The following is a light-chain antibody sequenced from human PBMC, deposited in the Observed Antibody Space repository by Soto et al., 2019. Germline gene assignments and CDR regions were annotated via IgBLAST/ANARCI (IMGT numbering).Light chain of an antibody. CDR2: DND. CDR1: SSNIGNDY. Sequence: QSVLTQPPSVSAAPGQKVTISCSGSSSNIGNDYVSWYQHIPGTAPKLLIYDNDKRPSGIPDRFSGSKSGTSATLGITGLQTGDEADYYCGTWDSSLSAGVFGGGTKLTVL. V-gene: IGLV1-51*01. J-gene: IGLJ2*01. CDR3: GTWDSSLSAGV.